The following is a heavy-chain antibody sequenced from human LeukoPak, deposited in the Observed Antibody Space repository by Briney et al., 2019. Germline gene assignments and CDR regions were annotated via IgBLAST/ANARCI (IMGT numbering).Heavy chain of an antibody. CDR1: GCTFSSYA. CDR3: ARDVEEYSYGYLDY. J-gene: IGHJ4*02. D-gene: IGHD5-18*01. Sequence: SVKVSCKASGCTFSSYAISWVRQAPGQGLEWMGRIIPIFGTANYAQKFQGRVTITTDESTSTAYMELSSLRSEDTAVYYCARDVEEYSYGYLDYWGQGTLVTVSS. CDR2: IIPIFGTA. V-gene: IGHV1-69*05.